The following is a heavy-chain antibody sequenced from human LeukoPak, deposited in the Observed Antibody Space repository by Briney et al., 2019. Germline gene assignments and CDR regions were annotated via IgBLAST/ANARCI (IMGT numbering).Heavy chain of an antibody. J-gene: IGHJ4*02. CDR3: AKIAPWGAVTTTDGFDY. CDR2: ISDSGGAT. CDR1: GFTFSHGW. D-gene: IGHD4-17*01. Sequence: GGSLRLSCAASGFTFSHGWMSWVRQAPGKGLEWVSSISDSGGATYYADSVKGRFTISRDNSRNTLYLQLNSLGADDTAVYYCAKIAPWGAVTTTDGFDYWGQGTLVTVSS. V-gene: IGHV3-23*01.